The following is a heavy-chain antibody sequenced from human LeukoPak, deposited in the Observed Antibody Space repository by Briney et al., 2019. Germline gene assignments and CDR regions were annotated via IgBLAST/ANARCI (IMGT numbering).Heavy chain of an antibody. D-gene: IGHD3-3*01. Sequence: PSETPSLTCAVYGGSFSGYYWSWIRQPPGKGLEWIGEINHSGSTNYNPSLKSRVTISVDTSKNQFSLKLSSVTAADTAVYYCARGSIWNYWGQGTLVTVSS. CDR3: ARGSIWNY. V-gene: IGHV4-34*01. CDR2: INHSGST. J-gene: IGHJ4*02. CDR1: GGSFSGYY.